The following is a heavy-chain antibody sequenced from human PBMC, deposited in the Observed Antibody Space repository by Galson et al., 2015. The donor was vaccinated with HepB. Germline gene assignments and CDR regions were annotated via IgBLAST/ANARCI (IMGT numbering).Heavy chain of an antibody. J-gene: IGHJ4*02. Sequence: SLRLSCAASGFTFNNYWMSWVRQPPGKGLEWVANVNQDGGEEFYVDSVKGRSTISRDNAKNSIYLQMNSLRAEDTAVYFCARDNTTSWSFFDSWGQGTLVTVSS. CDR2: VNQDGGEE. CDR3: ARDNTTSWSFFDS. V-gene: IGHV3-7*03. D-gene: IGHD6-13*01. CDR1: GFTFNNYW.